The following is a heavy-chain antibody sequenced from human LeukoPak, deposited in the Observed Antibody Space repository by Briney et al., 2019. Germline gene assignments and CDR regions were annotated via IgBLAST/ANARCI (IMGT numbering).Heavy chain of an antibody. Sequence: SETLSLTCAVYGGSFSGYYWSWIRQPPGKGLEWIGEINHSGTTNYNPPLKRRVTISVDTSKNQFSLKLSSVTAADTAVYYCARSLYASSNNWFDPWGQGTLVTVSS. D-gene: IGHD6-19*01. V-gene: IGHV4-34*01. J-gene: IGHJ5*02. CDR2: INHSGTT. CDR1: GGSFSGYY. CDR3: ARSLYASSNNWFDP.